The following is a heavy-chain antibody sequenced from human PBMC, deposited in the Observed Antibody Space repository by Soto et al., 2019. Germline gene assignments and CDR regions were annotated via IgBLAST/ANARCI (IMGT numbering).Heavy chain of an antibody. D-gene: IGHD5-18*01. CDR3: ARALGYSYGYYFDY. V-gene: IGHV4-59*08. J-gene: IGHJ4*02. CDR2: IYYSGST. Sequence: QVQLQESGPGLVKPSETLSLTCTVSGGSISSYYWSWIRQPPGKGLEWIGYIYYSGSTNYNPSLKSRVTISVDTSKNQFSLKLSSVTAADTAVCYCARALGYSYGYYFDYWGQGTLVTVSS. CDR1: GGSISSYY.